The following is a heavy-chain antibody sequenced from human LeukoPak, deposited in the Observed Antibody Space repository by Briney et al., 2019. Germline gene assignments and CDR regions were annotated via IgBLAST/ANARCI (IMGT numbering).Heavy chain of an antibody. CDR3: ARRFIAAAGHFDY. V-gene: IGHV4-59*01. D-gene: IGHD6-13*01. CDR2: IYYSGST. CDR1: GGSISSYY. J-gene: IGHJ4*02. Sequence: SEFLSLTCTVSGGSISSYYWSWIRQPPGKGLEWIGYIYYSGSTNYNPSLKSRVTISVDTSKNQFSLKLSSVTAADTAVYYCARRFIAAAGHFDYWGQGTLVTVSS.